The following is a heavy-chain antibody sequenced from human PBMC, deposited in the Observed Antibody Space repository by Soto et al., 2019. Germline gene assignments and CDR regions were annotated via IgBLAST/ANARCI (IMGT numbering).Heavy chain of an antibody. CDR2: ISTSGGST. CDR3: AKDGLGAYSYCSYYFAY. V-gene: IGHV3-23*01. D-gene: IGHD5-18*01. J-gene: IGHJ4*01. CDR1: GFTFSSYA. Sequence: GSLRLSCAASGFTFSSYAMSWVRQAPGKGLEWVSTISTSGGSTYYADSVKGRFTISRDNSKNTLYLQMNSLSAEDTAVYYCAKDGLGAYSYCSYYFAYWGQGTLVTVSS.